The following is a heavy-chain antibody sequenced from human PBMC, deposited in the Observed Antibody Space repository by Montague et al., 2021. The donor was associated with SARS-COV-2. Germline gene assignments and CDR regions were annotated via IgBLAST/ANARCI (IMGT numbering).Heavy chain of an antibody. D-gene: IGHD3-16*01. V-gene: IGHV4-4*07. J-gene: IGHJ4*02. CDR2: IYASGST. CDR3: VRDGGNWYYFDY. Sequence: SETLSLTCSIAGVSITSYYWSWVRQPAGKGLEWIGRIYASGSTNYRPSLKSRVRSSIDNPKNQFSLKLESLTAADTAVYYCVRDGGNWYYFDYWGQGALVTVSS. CDR1: GVSITSYY.